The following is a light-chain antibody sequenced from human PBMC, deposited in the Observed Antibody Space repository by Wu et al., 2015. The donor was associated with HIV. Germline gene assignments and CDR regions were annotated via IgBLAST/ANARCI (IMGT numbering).Light chain of an antibody. CDR2: DAS. CDR3: QQYDDLPRS. J-gene: IGKJ2*04. V-gene: IGKV1-33*01. CDR1: QDISHY. Sequence: DIQMTQSPSSLSASVGDRVTITCQASQDISHYLNWFQQKPGKAPKLLIYDASTLERGVPSRFSGSGSGTDFTFTISSLQPEDIATYYCQQYDDLPRSFGQGTKLEIK.